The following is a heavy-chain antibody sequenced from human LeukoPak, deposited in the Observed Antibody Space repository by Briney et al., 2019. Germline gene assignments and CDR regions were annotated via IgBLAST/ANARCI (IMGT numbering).Heavy chain of an antibody. CDR1: GYTFTGRY. CDR2: ISPKSGDT. V-gene: IGHV1-2*02. CDR3: TREDY. Sequence: GASVYVSFKASGYTFTGRYIHWMRQAPGQGLEWMGWISPKSGDTQNAQKFQGRVTMTRDTSISTAYMEVNRLTSDDTAVYYCTREDYWGQGTLVTVSS. J-gene: IGHJ4*02.